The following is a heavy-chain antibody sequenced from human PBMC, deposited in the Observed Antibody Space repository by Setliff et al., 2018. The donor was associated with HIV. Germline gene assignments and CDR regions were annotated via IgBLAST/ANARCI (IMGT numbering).Heavy chain of an antibody. J-gene: IGHJ6*03. CDR1: GYTFSSND. D-gene: IGHD6-13*01. Sequence: ASVKVSCKASGYTFSSNDINWVRQATGQGLEWMGWMNPNSGNTGYAQKFQGRVTMTRDTSISTAYMELNNLKFEDTAVYYCARGFGSSWGGNYYYYYMDVWGKGTTVTVSS. V-gene: IGHV1-8*01. CDR3: ARGFGSSWGGNYYYYYMDV. CDR2: MNPNSGNT.